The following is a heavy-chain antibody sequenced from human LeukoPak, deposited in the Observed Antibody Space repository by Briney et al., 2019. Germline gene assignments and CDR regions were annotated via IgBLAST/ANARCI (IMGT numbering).Heavy chain of an antibody. CDR3: ATEKDCSGGNCHTTNFDY. J-gene: IGHJ4*02. D-gene: IGHD2-15*01. V-gene: IGHV1-46*01. CDR1: GDTFTSYY. Sequence: ASVKVSCKASGDTFTSYYMHWVRQAPGQGLEWMGIINPRGGSTSYAQRFQGRVTMTRDMSTSTVYMELSSLTSEDTAVYFCATEKDCSGGNCHTTNFDYWGQGTLVTVSS. CDR2: INPRGGST.